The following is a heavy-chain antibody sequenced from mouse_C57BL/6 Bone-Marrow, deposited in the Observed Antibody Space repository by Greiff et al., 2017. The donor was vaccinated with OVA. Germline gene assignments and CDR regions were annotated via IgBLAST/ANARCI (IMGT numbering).Heavy chain of an antibody. CDR3: ARWLLRYYFDY. Sequence: QVQLQPSWAELVKPGASVKISCKASGYAFSSYWMNWVKQRPGKGLEWIGQIYPGDGDTNYNGKFKGKATLTADKSSSTAYMQLSRLTSEDSAVYFCARWLLRYYFDYWGQGTTLTVSS. CDR2: IYPGDGDT. D-gene: IGHD1-1*01. CDR1: GYAFSSYW. V-gene: IGHV1-80*01. J-gene: IGHJ2*01.